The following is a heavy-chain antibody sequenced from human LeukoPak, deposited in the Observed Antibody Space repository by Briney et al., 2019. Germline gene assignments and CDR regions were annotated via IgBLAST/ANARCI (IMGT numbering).Heavy chain of an antibody. D-gene: IGHD5-18*01. V-gene: IGHV3-23*01. CDR1: GFTFSSYA. J-gene: IGHJ4*02. CDR3: AKDSGYSYGTPWYYFDY. Sequence: GGSLRLSCAASGFTFSSYAMSWVRQAPGKGLEWVSSISGSGGRTYYADSVKGRFTISRDNSKDTLYLKMNSLRAEDTAVYYCAKDSGYSYGTPWYYFDYWGQGALVTVSS. CDR2: ISGSGGRT.